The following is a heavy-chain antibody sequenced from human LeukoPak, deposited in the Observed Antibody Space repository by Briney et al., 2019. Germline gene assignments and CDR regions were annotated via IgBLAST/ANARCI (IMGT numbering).Heavy chain of an antibody. V-gene: IGHV3-7*01. CDR3: ARHRSGGSQDDAFDI. Sequence: GGSLRLSCAASEFTFSTYWMTWVRQAPGKGLEWVADIKQDGSEKYYVDSVKGRFTISRQNAKKSLFLQMNSLRAEDTAVYYCARHRSGGSQDDAFDIWGQGTLVTVSS. CDR2: IKQDGSEK. CDR1: EFTFSTYW. J-gene: IGHJ3*02. D-gene: IGHD2-15*01.